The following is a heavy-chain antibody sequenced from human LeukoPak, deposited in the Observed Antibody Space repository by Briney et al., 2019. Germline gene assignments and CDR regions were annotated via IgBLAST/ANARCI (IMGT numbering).Heavy chain of an antibody. V-gene: IGHV3-23*01. J-gene: IGHJ4*02. CDR3: AKAPVTSCRGAYCYPFDS. CDR1: GFTFSSYA. D-gene: IGHD2-21*01. Sequence: GGSLRLSCAASGFTFSSYAMSWVRQAPGKGLEWVAATSSSDAGTYHADSVRGRFTISRDNSKNTLYLQMNSLRAEDAAVYFCAKAPVTSCRGAYCYPFDSWGQGTLVTVSS. CDR2: TSSSDAGT.